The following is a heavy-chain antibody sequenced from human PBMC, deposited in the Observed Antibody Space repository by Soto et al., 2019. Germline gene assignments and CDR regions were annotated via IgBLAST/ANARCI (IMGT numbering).Heavy chain of an antibody. CDR3: ARGGGVGVAGSAAFDM. V-gene: IGHV1-2*02. D-gene: IGHD3-3*01. CDR2: INPATGAA. Sequence: QLHLVQSGAVVKKPGASVTVSCSASGYPVTAYYMHWVRQAPGRGLEWMGGINPATGAAKYTQTFQGRVPMTRETATSTGFMEPGGLTSEDTAVFYFARGGGVGVAGSAAFDMWGQGTLVTVSS. CDR1: GYPVTAYY. J-gene: IGHJ3*02.